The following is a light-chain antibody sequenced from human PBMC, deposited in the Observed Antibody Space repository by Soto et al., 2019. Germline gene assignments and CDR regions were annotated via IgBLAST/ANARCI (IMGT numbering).Light chain of an antibody. CDR3: CSYAGSYTSYV. CDR2: DVS. V-gene: IGLV2-11*01. CDR1: SSDVGGYNY. Sequence: QSALTQPRSVSGSPGQSVTISCTGTSSDVGGYNYVSWYQQPPGKAPKLMIYDVSKRPSGVPDRFSGSKSGNTASLTISGLQAEDEADYYCCSYAGSYTSYVFGTGTKLTVL. J-gene: IGLJ1*01.